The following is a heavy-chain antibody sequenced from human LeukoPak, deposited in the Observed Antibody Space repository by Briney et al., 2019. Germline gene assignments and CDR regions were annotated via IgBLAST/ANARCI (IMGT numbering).Heavy chain of an antibody. V-gene: IGHV1-2*06. CDR2: INPNSGGT. CDR3: ARDYCSSTSCLFDY. CDR1: GYIFTGYY. J-gene: IGHJ4*02. Sequence: ASVTVSCKASGYIFTGYYMHWVRQAPGQGLEWMGRINPNSGGTNYAQKFQGRVTMTRDTSISTAYMELSRLRSDDTAVYYCARDYCSSTSCLFDYWGQGTLVTVSS. D-gene: IGHD2-2*01.